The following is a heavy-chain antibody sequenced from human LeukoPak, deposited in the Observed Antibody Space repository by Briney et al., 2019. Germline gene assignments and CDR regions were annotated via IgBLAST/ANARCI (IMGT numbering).Heavy chain of an antibody. J-gene: IGHJ1*01. CDR2: INHSGST. CDR3: ARGSHGVYTAEYFQH. CDR1: GGSFSGYY. D-gene: IGHD2-8*01. V-gene: IGHV4-34*01. Sequence: PSETLSLTCAVYGGSFSGYYWSWFRQPPGKGLEWIGEINHSGSTNYNPSLKSRVTISVDTSKNQFSLKLSSVTAADTAVYYCARGSHGVYTAEYFQHWGQGTLVTVSS.